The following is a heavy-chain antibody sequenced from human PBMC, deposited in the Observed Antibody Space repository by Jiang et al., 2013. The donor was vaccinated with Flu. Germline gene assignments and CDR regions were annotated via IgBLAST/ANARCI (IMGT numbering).Heavy chain of an antibody. CDR3: ARGYYDSSGYYYVYYYGMDV. Sequence: SGAEVKKPGSSVKVSCKASGGTFSSYTISWVRQAPGQGLEWMGRIIPILGIANYAQKFQGRVTITADKSTSTAYMELSSLRSEDTAAYYCARGYYDSSGYYYVYYYGMDVWGQGDHGSPSP. V-gene: IGHV1-69*04. J-gene: IGHJ6*02. CDR1: GGTFSSYT. D-gene: IGHD3-22*01. CDR2: IIPILGIA.